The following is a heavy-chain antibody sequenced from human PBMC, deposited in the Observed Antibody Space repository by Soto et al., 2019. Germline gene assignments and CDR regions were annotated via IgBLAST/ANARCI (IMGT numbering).Heavy chain of an antibody. Sequence: QVQLQESGPGLVEPSETLSLTCTVSGGSISSYYWSWIRQPPGKGLEWIGYIYYSGSTNYNPSLKRRVTISVNTSKNQFSLKLSSVSAADTAVYYCSTTVDTAMGSWGQGTLVTVSS. CDR3: STTVDTAMGS. J-gene: IGHJ4*02. D-gene: IGHD5-18*01. CDR2: IYYSGST. V-gene: IGHV4-59*01. CDR1: GGSISSYY.